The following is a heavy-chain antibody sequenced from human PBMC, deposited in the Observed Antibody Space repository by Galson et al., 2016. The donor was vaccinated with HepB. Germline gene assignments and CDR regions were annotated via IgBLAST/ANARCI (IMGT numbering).Heavy chain of an antibody. D-gene: IGHD2-15*01. CDR3: AHTYGRSGDSLTFDY. Sequence: SVKVSCKAFGGTFITHAINWVRQAPGQGLEWMGTIIPNFGTTDYAQKLQGRVTITADESTDTAYMELSGLRSEDTAVYYCAHTYGRSGDSLTFDYWGHGTLVTVSS. CDR2: IIPNFGTT. V-gene: IGHV1-69*13. CDR1: GGTFITHA. J-gene: IGHJ4*01.